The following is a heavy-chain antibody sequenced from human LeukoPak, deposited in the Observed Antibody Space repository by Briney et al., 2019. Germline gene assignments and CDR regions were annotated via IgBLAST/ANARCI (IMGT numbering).Heavy chain of an antibody. D-gene: IGHD1-26*01. CDR2: ISYDGSNK. Sequence: GGSLRLSCAASGFTFSSYGMHWVRQAPGKGLEWVAVISYDGSNKYYADSVKGRFTISRDNSKNTLYLQMNSLRAEDTAVYYCAKDHARSPGDYWGQGTLVTVSS. V-gene: IGHV3-30*18. J-gene: IGHJ4*02. CDR3: AKDHARSPGDY. CDR1: GFTFSSYG.